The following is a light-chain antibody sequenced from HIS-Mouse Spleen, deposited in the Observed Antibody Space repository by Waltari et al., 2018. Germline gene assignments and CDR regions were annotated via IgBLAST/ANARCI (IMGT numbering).Light chain of an antibody. CDR2: DVS. CDR1: SSDVGGYHY. V-gene: IGLV2-14*03. Sequence: QSALTQPASVSGSPGQSITISCTGTSSDVGGYHYVSGYQQHPGKAPKLMIYDVSNRPSGVSNRFSGSKSGNTASLTISGLQAEDEADYYCSSYTSSSTYVFGTGTKVTVL. CDR3: SSYTSSSTYV. J-gene: IGLJ1*01.